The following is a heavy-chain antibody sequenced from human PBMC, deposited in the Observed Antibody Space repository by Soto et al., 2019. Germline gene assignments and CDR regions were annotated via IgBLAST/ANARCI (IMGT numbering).Heavy chain of an antibody. CDR1: GYTFTGYY. J-gene: IGHJ6*03. CDR3: ARGGEDIVVVVAATPDYYYYMDV. V-gene: IGHV1-2*04. D-gene: IGHD2-15*01. Sequence: ASVKVSCKASGYTFTGYYMHWVRQAPGQGLEWMGWINPNSGGTNYAQKFQGWVTMTRDTSISTAYMELSRLRSDDTAVYYCARGGEDIVVVVAATPDYYYYMDVWGKGTTVTVSS. CDR2: INPNSGGT.